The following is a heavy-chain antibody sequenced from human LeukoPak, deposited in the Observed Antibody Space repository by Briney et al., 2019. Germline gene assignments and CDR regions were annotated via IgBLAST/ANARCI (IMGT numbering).Heavy chain of an antibody. V-gene: IGHV1-8*01. CDR1: GYTFTSYD. J-gene: IGHJ4*02. Sequence: GASVTVSCKASGYTFTSYDINWVRQATGQGLEWMGWMNPNSGNTGYAQKFQGRVTMTRNTSISTAYMELSSLRSEDTAVYYCARADLEWLSGEFDYWGQGTLVTVSS. CDR3: ARADLEWLSGEFDY. CDR2: MNPNSGNT. D-gene: IGHD3-3*01.